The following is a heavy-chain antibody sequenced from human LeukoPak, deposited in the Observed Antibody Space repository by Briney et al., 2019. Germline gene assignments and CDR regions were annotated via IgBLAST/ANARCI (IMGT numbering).Heavy chain of an antibody. J-gene: IGHJ3*02. Sequence: PSETLPLTCAVYGGFFSGYCWSWIRQPPGKGLECIAEINHSGTTNYNPSLKSRVTISVDTYKNQFSLKLSSVTAADTAVYYCARDKFGYSSSWYAFDIWGQGTMVTVSS. CDR1: GGFFSGYC. CDR2: INHSGTT. CDR3: ARDKFGYSSSWYAFDI. V-gene: IGHV4-34*01. D-gene: IGHD6-13*01.